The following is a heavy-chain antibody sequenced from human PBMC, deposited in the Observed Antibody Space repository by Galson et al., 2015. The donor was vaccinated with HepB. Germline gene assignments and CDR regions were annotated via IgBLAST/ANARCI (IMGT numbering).Heavy chain of an antibody. CDR3: ASSYYYDSSGYLAAFDY. CDR2: IYSGGST. V-gene: IGHV3-53*01. D-gene: IGHD3-22*01. CDR1: GFTVRSNY. Sequence: SLRLSCAASGFTVRSNYMSWVRQAPGKGLEWVSVIYSGGSTYYADSVKGRFTISRDNSKNTLYLQMNSLRAEDTAVYYCASSYYYDSSGYLAAFDYWGQGTLVTVSS. J-gene: IGHJ4*02.